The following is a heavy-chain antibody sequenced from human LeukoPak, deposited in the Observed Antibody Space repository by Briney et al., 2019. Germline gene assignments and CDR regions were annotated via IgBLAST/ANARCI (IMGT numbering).Heavy chain of an antibody. CDR3: ARVIKADTAMVLPLDY. V-gene: IGHV3-21*01. CDR1: GFTFSSYS. J-gene: IGHJ4*02. Sequence: PGGSLRLSCAASGFTFSSYSMNWVRQAPGKGLEWVSSISSSSSYIYYADSVKGRFTISRDNAKNSLYLQMNSLRAEDTAVYYCARVIKADTAMVLPLDYWGQGTLVTVPS. CDR2: ISSSSSYI. D-gene: IGHD5-18*01.